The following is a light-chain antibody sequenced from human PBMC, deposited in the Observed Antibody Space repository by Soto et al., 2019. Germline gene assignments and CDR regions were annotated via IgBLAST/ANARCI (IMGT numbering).Light chain of an antibody. V-gene: IGKV3-20*01. CDR3: QQYGSSVRT. CDR1: QSVNSGS. Sequence: DIALMQSPGTLSLSPGDRAILSCRASQSVNSGSLAWYQQRPGQAPRLLIYGATIRATGIPDKFSGSGSGTDFTLTISRLEPEDFAVYYCQQYGSSVRTFGQGTKVEIK. CDR2: GAT. J-gene: IGKJ1*01.